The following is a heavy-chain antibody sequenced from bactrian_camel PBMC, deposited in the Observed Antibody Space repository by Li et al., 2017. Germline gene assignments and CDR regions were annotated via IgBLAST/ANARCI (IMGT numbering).Heavy chain of an antibody. D-gene: IGHD7*01. V-gene: IGHV3S1*01. CDR1: GDSYIPGC. Sequence: QLVESGGGSVQTGGSLRLSCSVSGDSYIPGCVGWFRQVPGQVREGVAFIYAPDSSTYYADSAKGRFTISQESGENTFYLQMNDLKLEDTATYQCAARRGGPVGGSCLFGVYKNRGQGTQVTVS. J-gene: IGHJ4*01. CDR2: IYAPDSST.